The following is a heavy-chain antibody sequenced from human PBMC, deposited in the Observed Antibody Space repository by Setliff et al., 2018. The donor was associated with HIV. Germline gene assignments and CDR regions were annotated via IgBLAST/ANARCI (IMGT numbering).Heavy chain of an antibody. CDR3: ARVPTSSWYVTTQRTKEYFHH. CDR2: IYHSGTT. CDR1: GGSISSGYY. J-gene: IGHJ1*01. Sequence: SETLSLTCTVSGGSISSGYYWGWIRQPPGKGLEWIGSIYHSGTTYYNPSLKSRVTISTDTSRNQFSLRLSSVTAADTAIYYCARVPTSSWYVTTQRTKEYFHHWGQGTLVTVSS. D-gene: IGHD6-13*01. V-gene: IGHV4-38-2*02.